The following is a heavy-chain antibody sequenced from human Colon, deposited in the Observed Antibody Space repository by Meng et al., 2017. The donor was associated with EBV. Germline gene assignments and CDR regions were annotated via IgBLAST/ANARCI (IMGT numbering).Heavy chain of an antibody. CDR3: VRDTRRGGGWFDP. V-gene: IGHV4-30-2*01. CDR2: IYHGVNI. D-gene: IGHD3-10*01. Sequence: QVQLQESGPGMGEPSGTLSPTCAGSGDSITSGDYSWTWIRQPPGKGLEWIGYIYHGVNIYYTPSLRSRVPISVDKSRNQFSLKLTSVSAADTAVYYCVRDTRRGGGWFDPWGQGTLVT. J-gene: IGHJ5*02. CDR1: GDSITSGDYS.